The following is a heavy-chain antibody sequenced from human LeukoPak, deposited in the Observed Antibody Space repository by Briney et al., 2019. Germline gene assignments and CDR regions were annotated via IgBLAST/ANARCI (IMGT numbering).Heavy chain of an antibody. CDR2: IKQDGSEK. D-gene: IGHD5-12*01. CDR1: GFTFSSYW. J-gene: IGHJ6*02. CDR3: ARDRYIVATTKTYYYYGMDV. Sequence: PGGSLRLSCAASGFTFSSYWMSWVRQAPGKGLEWVANIKQDGSEKYYVDSVKGRFTISRDNAKNSLYLQMNSLRAEDTAVYYCARDRYIVATTKTYYYYGMDVWGQGTTVTVSS. V-gene: IGHV3-7*01.